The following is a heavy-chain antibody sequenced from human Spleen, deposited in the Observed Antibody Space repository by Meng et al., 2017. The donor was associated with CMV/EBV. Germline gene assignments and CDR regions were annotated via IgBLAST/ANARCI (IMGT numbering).Heavy chain of an antibody. J-gene: IGHJ6*02. D-gene: IGHD2-15*01. CDR1: GFSLSTGGMR. CDR3: ARQRYYYGMDV. Sequence: SGPTLVKPTQTLTLTCTFSGFSLSTGGMRVSWIRQPPRKALEWLARIDWDDDKFYSTSLKTRLTISKDTSKNQVVLTMTNMDPVDTATYYCARQRYYYGMDVWGQGTTVTVSS. V-gene: IGHV2-70D*14. CDR2: IDWDDDK.